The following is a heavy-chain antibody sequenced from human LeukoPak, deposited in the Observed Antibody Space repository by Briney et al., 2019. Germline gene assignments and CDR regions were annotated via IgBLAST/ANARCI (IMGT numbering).Heavy chain of an antibody. J-gene: IGHJ3*02. CDR3: VRDWRSAFGI. CDR1: GFTISSYW. CDR2: FNSDGSRT. V-gene: IGHV3-74*01. Sequence: TGGSLRLSCAASGFTISSYWMHWVRQAPGKGLVWVSGFNSDGSRTNYADSVKGRFTISRDNAKNTQYLQMNSLRAEDTAVYYCVRDWRSAFGIWGQGTMVTVSA.